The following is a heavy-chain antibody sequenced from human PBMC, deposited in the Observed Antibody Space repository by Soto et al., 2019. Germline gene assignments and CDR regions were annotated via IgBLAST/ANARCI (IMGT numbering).Heavy chain of an antibody. CDR3: ARSPYDSSPCVDY. V-gene: IGHV3-21*01. Sequence: GESLKISCAASGFTFSSYSMNWVRQAPGKGLEWVSSISSSSSYIYYADSVKGRFTISRDNAKNSLYLQMNSLRAEDTAVYYCARSPYDSSPCVDYWGQGTLVTVSS. J-gene: IGHJ4*02. CDR2: ISSSSSYI. CDR1: GFTFSSYS. D-gene: IGHD3-22*01.